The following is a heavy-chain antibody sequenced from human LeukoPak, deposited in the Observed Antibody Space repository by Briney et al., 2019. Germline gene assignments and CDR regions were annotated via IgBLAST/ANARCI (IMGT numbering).Heavy chain of an antibody. CDR3: ARDLWTKVTPYYYYYGMDV. D-gene: IGHD2-21*02. V-gene: IGHV3-33*01. Sequence: PGGSLRLSCVTSGFTFSTHGMHWVRQAPGKGLEWVAVIWFDGSNKYYADSVKGRFTISRDNSKDTFYLQMNSLRAEDTAVYYCARDLWTKVTPYYYYYGMDVWGQGTTITVSS. CDR2: IWFDGSNK. J-gene: IGHJ6*02. CDR1: GFTFSTHG.